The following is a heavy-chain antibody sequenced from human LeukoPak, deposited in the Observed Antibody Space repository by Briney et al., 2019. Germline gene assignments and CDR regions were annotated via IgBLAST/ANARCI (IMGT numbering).Heavy chain of an antibody. CDR1: GGSFSGYY. J-gene: IGHJ3*02. CDR3: ARAGGWYPNAGAFDI. CDR2: INHSGST. D-gene: IGHD6-19*01. Sequence: SETLSLTCAVYGGSFSGYYWSWIRQPPGKGLEWIGEINHSGSTNYDPSLKSRVTISVDTSKNQFSLKLSSVTAADTAVYYCARAGGWYPNAGAFDIWGQGTMVTVSS. V-gene: IGHV4-34*01.